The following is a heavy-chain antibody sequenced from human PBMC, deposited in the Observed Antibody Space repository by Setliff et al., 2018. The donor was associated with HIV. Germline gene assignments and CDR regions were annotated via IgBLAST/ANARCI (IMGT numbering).Heavy chain of an antibody. CDR1: GYAFTGYY. CDR2: INPSDGGA. D-gene: IGHD4-17*01. Sequence: ASVKVSCKASGYAFTGYYLHWVRQAPGQGLEWMGWINPSDGGANYAHNFEGRVTMTRDTSISTFYMEVIRLTSDDTAVYYCARDRGRYGDYRDFDYWGQGALVTVSS. CDR3: ARDRGRYGDYRDFDY. V-gene: IGHV1-2*02. J-gene: IGHJ4*02.